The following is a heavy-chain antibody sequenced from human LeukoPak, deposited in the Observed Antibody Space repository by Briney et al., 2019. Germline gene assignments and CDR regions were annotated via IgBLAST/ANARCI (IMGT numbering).Heavy chain of an antibody. Sequence: SETLSLTCAVSGGSISGYYWSWIRQPPGKGLEWIGYVYYSRSTNYNASLKSRVTISIDTSKNQFSLNLNSVTAADTAVYYCARDHGYYGRWFGPWGQGTLVTVSS. V-gene: IGHV4-59*01. J-gene: IGHJ5*02. CDR3: ARDHGYYGRWFGP. CDR1: GGSISGYY. D-gene: IGHD4-17*01. CDR2: VYYSRST.